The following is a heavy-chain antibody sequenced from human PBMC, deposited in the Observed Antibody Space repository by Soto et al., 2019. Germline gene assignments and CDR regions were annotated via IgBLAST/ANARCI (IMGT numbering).Heavy chain of an antibody. CDR1: GFDFTTYA. J-gene: IGHJ6*02. V-gene: IGHV3-33*01. CDR2: IWFDGIKE. Sequence: PGGSLRLSCAVTGFDFTTYAMHWVRQTPDKGLEWVAIIWFDGIKEFYAESVRGRFTISIDTSKNTVFLQMNNVRAEDTALYYCTRATVDVWVQATTVTVSS. CDR3: TRATVDV.